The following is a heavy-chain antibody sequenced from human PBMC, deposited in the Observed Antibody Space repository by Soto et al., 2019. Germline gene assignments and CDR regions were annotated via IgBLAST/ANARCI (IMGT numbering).Heavy chain of an antibody. D-gene: IGHD6-6*01. V-gene: IGHV1-2*02. CDR3: ARDLEYRSSPGFDY. CDR2: INPNSGGT. Sequence: AASVKVSCKASGYTFTGYYMHWVRQAPGQGLEWMGWINPNSGGTSYAQKFQGRVTMTRDTSISTAYMELSRLRSDDTAVYCCARDLEYRSSPGFDYWGQGTLVTVSS. J-gene: IGHJ4*02. CDR1: GYTFTGYY.